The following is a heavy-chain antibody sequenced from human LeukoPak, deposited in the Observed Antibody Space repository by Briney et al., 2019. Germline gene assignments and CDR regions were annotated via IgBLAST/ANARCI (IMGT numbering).Heavy chain of an antibody. D-gene: IGHD2-8*01. V-gene: IGHV1-69*05. CDR1: GGTLSSYA. CDR3: ASTCTNGVCPNFDY. Sequence: ASVKVSCKASGGTLSSYAISWVRQAPGQGLEWMGRIIPIFGTANYAQKFQGRVAITTDESTSTAYMELSSLRSEDTAVYYCASTCTNGVCPNFDYWGQGTLVTVSS. J-gene: IGHJ4*02. CDR2: IIPIFGTA.